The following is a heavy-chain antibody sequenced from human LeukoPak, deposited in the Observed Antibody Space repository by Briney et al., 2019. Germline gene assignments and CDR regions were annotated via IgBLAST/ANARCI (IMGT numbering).Heavy chain of an antibody. CDR2: IGAYNGKT. CDR1: GYTFANYR. J-gene: IGHJ4*02. D-gene: IGHD6-13*01. CDR3: AREDSRYFFDY. V-gene: IGHV1-18*01. Sequence: ASVKVSCKASGYTFANYRISWVRQAPGQRGEGMGWIGAYNGKTNYAKKLQGRVTMTTDTSTSTAYMELRSLRSDDTAVYYCAREDSRYFFDYWGQGTLVTISS.